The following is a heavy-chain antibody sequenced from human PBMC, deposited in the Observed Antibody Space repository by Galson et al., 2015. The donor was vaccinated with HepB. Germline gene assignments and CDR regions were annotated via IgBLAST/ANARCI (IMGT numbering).Heavy chain of an antibody. CDR3: ARGGGDWSMIACPDPGGFDP. CDR1: GFTFSSYT. V-gene: IGHV3-30*04. J-gene: IGHJ5*02. CDR2: IPYDGTNK. Sequence: SLRLSCAASGFTFSSYTMHWVRQAPGKGLEWVAVIPYDGTNKYYVDSVKGRFTISRDNSNKTLYLQMNSLRVEDTAGYYCARGGGDWSMIACPDPGGFDPWGQGTLVTVSS. D-gene: IGHD2-21*01.